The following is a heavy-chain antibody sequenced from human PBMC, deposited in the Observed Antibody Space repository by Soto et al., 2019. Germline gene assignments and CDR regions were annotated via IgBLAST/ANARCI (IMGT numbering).Heavy chain of an antibody. CDR1: GFTFSSYS. V-gene: IGHV3-48*02. J-gene: IGHJ3*02. CDR2: ISSSSSTI. CDR3: ARDLITMVRGVIAFDI. Sequence: GGSLILSCAASGFTFSSYSMNWVRQAPGKGLEWVSYISSSSSTIYYADSVKGRFTISRDNAKNSLYLQMNSLRDEDTAVYYCARDLITMVRGVIAFDIWGQGTMVTVSS. D-gene: IGHD3-10*01.